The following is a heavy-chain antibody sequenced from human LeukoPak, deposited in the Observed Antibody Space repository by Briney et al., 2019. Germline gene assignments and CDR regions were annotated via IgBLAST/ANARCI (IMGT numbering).Heavy chain of an antibody. CDR3: ASGLPAAPYDY. Sequence: GGSLRLSCAASGFTFSDYSMSWVRQAPGKGLEWVSSISSSSNYIHYADSVKGRFTISRDNARNSLSLQMNSLRAEDTAVYYCASGLPAAPYDYWGQGTLVTVSS. J-gene: IGHJ4*02. V-gene: IGHV3-21*01. D-gene: IGHD2-2*01. CDR1: GFTFSDYS. CDR2: ISSSSNYI.